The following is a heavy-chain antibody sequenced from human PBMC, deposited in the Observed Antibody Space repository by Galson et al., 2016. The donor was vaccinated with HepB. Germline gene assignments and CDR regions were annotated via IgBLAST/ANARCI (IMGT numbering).Heavy chain of an antibody. Sequence: SLRLSCAASGFSFTSYWMSWVRQAPGKGLEWVANIRQDGAEKYYLDSVRGRFTISGDNAKNSLYLQVNSLRADDTAVYYCARFGCTTCYDFYYYGMDVWGQGTTVTVSS. D-gene: IGHD2/OR15-2a*01. CDR3: ARFGCTTCYDFYYYGMDV. J-gene: IGHJ6*02. CDR2: IRQDGAEK. CDR1: GFSFTSYW. V-gene: IGHV3-7*01.